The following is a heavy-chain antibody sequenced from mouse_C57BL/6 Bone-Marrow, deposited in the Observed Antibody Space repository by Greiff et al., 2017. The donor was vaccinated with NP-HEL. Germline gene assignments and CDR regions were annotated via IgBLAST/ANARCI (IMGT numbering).Heavy chain of an antibody. J-gene: IGHJ3*01. CDR3: ARPPYGSSPAWFAY. Sequence: VQLQQPGTELVKPGASVKLSCKASGYTFTSYWMHWVKQRPGQGLEWIGNINPSNGGTNYNEKFKSKATLTVDKSSSTASMQLSSLTSEDSAVYYCARPPYGSSPAWFAYWGQGTLVTVSA. V-gene: IGHV1-53*01. D-gene: IGHD1-1*01. CDR1: GYTFTSYW. CDR2: INPSNGGT.